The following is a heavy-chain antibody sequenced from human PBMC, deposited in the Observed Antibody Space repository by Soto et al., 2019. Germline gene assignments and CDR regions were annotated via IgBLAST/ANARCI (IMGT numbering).Heavy chain of an antibody. D-gene: IGHD2-15*01. CDR2: ISYDGSNK. CDR3: AKDRRKVVVDDPFDY. V-gene: IGHV3-30*18. CDR1: GFTFSSYG. Sequence: QVQLVESGGGVVQPGRSLRLSCAASGFTFSSYGMHWVRQAPGKGLACVAVISYDGSNKYYADSVKGRFTISRDNSKNPLYLQMNSLRAEDTAVYYCAKDRRKVVVDDPFDYWGQGTLVTVSS. J-gene: IGHJ4*02.